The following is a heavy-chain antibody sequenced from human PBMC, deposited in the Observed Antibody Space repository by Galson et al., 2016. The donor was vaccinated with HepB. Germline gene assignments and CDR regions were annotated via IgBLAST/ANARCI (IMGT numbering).Heavy chain of an antibody. V-gene: IGHV3-11*04. Sequence: SLRLSCAASGFSFSYYWMHWVRQVPGKGLEWVSSLDSSGSTIYYADSVKGRFTISRDNAKNSLYLQMNSLRAEDTAVYYCARVRCSSGCKLPFYWGQGTLVTVSS. D-gene: IGHD6-19*01. J-gene: IGHJ4*02. CDR3: ARVRCSSGCKLPFY. CDR1: GFSFSYYW. CDR2: LDSSGSTI.